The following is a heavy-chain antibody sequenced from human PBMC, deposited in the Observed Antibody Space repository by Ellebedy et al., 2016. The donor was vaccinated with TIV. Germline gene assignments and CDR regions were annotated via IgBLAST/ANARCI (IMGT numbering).Heavy chain of an antibody. Sequence: SQTLSLTXXISGDSVSSNSAAWNWIRQSPSRGLEWLGRTYYRSKWYNGSAESVKTRLTINPDTSKNQVSLQLNSVTPEDTAVYFCAREITMVRGVINPFDYWGQGTLVTVSS. J-gene: IGHJ4*02. V-gene: IGHV6-1*01. D-gene: IGHD3-10*01. CDR3: AREITMVRGVINPFDY. CDR1: GDSVSSNSAA. CDR2: TYYRSKWYN.